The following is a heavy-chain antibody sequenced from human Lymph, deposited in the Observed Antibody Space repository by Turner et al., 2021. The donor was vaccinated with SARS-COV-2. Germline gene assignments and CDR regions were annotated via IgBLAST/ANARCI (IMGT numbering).Heavy chain of an antibody. J-gene: IGHJ4*02. CDR2: TNPSDEST. Sequence: QVQLVQSGAEVKKPGASVKVSCKASGYTFTSYYMHWVRQATGQGLEWMGITNPSDESTSYAQKIQGRVTITRYTSTSTVYMELRSLRSGDTAVYYCARVGPGGLDYWGQGTPVTVSS. V-gene: IGHV1-46*01. D-gene: IGHD2-15*01. CDR1: GYTFTSYY. CDR3: ARVGPGGLDY.